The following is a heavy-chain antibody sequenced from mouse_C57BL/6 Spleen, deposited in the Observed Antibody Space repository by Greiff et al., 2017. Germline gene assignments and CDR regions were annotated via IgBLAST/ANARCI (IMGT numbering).Heavy chain of an antibody. V-gene: IGHV1-9*01. CDR3: ARRVLVFAY. CDR1: GYTFTGYW. J-gene: IGHJ3*01. Sequence: QVQLQQSGAELMKPGASVKLSCKATGYTFTGYWIEWVKQRPGHGLEWIGEILPGSGSTNYNEKFKGKATFTAYTSASTAYMQLSSLTTEDSAIYYCARRVLVFAYWGQGTLVTVSA. CDR2: ILPGSGST.